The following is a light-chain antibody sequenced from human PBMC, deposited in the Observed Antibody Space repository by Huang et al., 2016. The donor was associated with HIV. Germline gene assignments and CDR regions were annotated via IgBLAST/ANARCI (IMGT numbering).Light chain of an antibody. Sequence: EIVLTQSPATLSLSPGERATLSCRASQNVSSYLAWYQQKPGQAPRRLIYDASNRATCIPARFSGSGSGTDFTLTISSLEPEDFAVYYCQQRSIWPWTFGQGTKVEIK. CDR2: DAS. J-gene: IGKJ1*01. CDR3: QQRSIWPWT. V-gene: IGKV3-11*01. CDR1: QNVSSY.